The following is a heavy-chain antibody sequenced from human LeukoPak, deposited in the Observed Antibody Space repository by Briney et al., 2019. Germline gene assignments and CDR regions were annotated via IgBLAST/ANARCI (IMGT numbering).Heavy chain of an antibody. CDR3: GKDRSEGNIAARWVNYYYGMDV. CDR2: ISGSGGST. J-gene: IGHJ6*02. V-gene: IGHV3-23*01. CDR1: GFTFSSYA. Sequence: GGSLRLSCAASGFTFSSYAMSWVRQAPGKGLEWVSAISGSGGSTYYADSVKGRFTISRDNSKNTLYLQMNSLRAEDTAVYYCGKDRSEGNIAARWVNYYYGMDVWGQGTTVTVSS. D-gene: IGHD6-13*01.